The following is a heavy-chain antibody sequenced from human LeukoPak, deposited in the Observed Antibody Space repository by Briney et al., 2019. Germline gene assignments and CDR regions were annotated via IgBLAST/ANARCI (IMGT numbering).Heavy chain of an antibody. Sequence: GGSLRLSCAASGFTFDDYAMHWVRQAPGKGLEWVSGISWNSGSIGYADSVKGRFTISRDNAKNSLYLQMNSLRAEDTALYYCAREGSYCSSTSCYYYYYYMDVWGKGTTVTVSS. CDR2: ISWNSGSI. V-gene: IGHV3-9*01. CDR1: GFTFDDYA. D-gene: IGHD2-2*01. J-gene: IGHJ6*03. CDR3: AREGSYCSSTSCYYYYYYMDV.